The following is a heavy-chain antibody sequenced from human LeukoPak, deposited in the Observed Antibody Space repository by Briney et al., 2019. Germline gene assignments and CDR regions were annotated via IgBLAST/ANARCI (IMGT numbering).Heavy chain of an antibody. Sequence: GASVKVSCKASGYTFTSYDINWVRQATGQGLEWMGWMNPNSGYTGYAQKFQGRVTMTRNTSISTAYMELSSLKSEDTAVYYCARGAIGHHYYGMDVWGQGTTVTVSS. J-gene: IGHJ6*02. CDR3: ARGAIGHHYYGMDV. CDR1: GYTFTSYD. CDR2: MNPNSGYT. V-gene: IGHV1-8*02. D-gene: IGHD2-2*02.